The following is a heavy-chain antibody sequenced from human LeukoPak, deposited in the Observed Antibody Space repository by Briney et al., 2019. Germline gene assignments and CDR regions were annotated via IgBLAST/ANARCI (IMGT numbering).Heavy chain of an antibody. J-gene: IGHJ4*02. CDR3: ANTASAFDY. V-gene: IGHV3-30*18. D-gene: IGHD2-15*01. Sequence: GRSLRLSRAASGFTFSSYGMHWVRQAPRNKYYADSVKGRLTISRDNSQNTLYLQMSSLRAEDTAVYYCANTASAFDYWVRGTMLT. CDR1: GFTFSSYG. CDR2: K.